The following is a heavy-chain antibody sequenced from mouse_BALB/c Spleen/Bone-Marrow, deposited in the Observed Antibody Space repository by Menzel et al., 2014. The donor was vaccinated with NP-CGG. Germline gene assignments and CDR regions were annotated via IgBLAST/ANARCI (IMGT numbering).Heavy chain of an antibody. V-gene: IGHV5-6-3*01. J-gene: IGHJ2*01. CDR2: INSNGGIT. CDR1: GFTFSNYG. Sequence: EVKLMESGGGLVQPGGSLKLSCAASGFTFSNYGMSWARQTPDKRLELVATINSNGGITYYPDSVKGRFTISRDNAKNTLYLQMSSLKSEDTAMYYCAKNQEAFDYWGQGTTLTVSS. D-gene: IGHD3-2*02. CDR3: AKNQEAFDY.